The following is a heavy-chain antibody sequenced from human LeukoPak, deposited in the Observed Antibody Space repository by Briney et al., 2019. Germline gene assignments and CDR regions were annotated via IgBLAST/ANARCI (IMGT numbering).Heavy chain of an antibody. CDR1: GGSFSGYY. CDR3: AGRKTGYCSSTSCYSFDY. J-gene: IGHJ4*02. D-gene: IGHD2-2*01. V-gene: IGHV4-34*01. CDR2: INHSGST. Sequence: SETLSLTCAVSGGSFSGYYRSWIRQPPGKGLEWIGEINHSGSTNYNTSLKSRVTISVDTSKNQFSLKLSSVTAADTAVYYCAGRKTGYCSSTSCYSFDYWGQGTLVTVSS.